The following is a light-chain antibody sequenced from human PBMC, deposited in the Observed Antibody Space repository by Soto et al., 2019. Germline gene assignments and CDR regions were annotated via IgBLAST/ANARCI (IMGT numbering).Light chain of an antibody. V-gene: IGKV3-20*01. CDR1: QSVSSNY. J-gene: IGKJ1*01. CDR3: KQYGTSRT. CDR2: GAS. Sequence: EIVLTQAPGTLSLSPGERATLSCRASQSVSSNYLAWYQQKPGQAPRLLLYGASSRATGIPDRFSGSGSGTDFTLTISRLEPEDFAVYYCKQYGTSRTFGQGTKVDIK.